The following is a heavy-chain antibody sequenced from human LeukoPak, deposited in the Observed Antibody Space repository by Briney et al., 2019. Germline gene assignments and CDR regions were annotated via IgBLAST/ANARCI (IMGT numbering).Heavy chain of an antibody. Sequence: SQTLSLTCAISGDSVSSNSAAWNWIRQSPSRGLEWLGRTYYRSKWYNDYAVSVKSRITINPDTSKNQFSLQPNSVTPEDTAVYYCARGHSGSYYTANYYYYMDVWGKGTTVTVSS. D-gene: IGHD1-26*01. V-gene: IGHV6-1*01. CDR3: ARGHSGSYYTANYYYYMDV. CDR2: TYYRSKWYN. CDR1: GDSVSSNSAA. J-gene: IGHJ6*03.